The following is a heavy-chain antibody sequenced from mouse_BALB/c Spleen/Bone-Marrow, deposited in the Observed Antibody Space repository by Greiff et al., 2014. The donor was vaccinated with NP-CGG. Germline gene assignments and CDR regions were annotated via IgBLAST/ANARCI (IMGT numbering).Heavy chain of an antibody. J-gene: IGHJ4*01. CDR1: GYTFTDYV. CDR2: IYPGSGST. CDR3: ARLDGNYRYAMDY. D-gene: IGHD2-1*01. V-gene: IGHV1-77*01. Sequence: QVQLKESGPELVKPGASVKMSCKASGYTFTDYVITWVKQRTGQGLEWIGEIYPGSGSTYYNEKLKGKATLTADKSSNTAYMQLDSLTSEDSAVYFCARLDGNYRYAMDYWGQGTSVTVSS.